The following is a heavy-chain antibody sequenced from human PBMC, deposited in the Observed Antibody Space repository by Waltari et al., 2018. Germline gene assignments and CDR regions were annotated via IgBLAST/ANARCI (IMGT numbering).Heavy chain of an antibody. D-gene: IGHD3-3*01. CDR1: GFSFADRA. CDR3: ASDAFGNSIGGVFDY. J-gene: IGHJ4*02. Sequence: EVQLVESGGGLVQPGRSLRLSCVGSGFSFADRAMHWVRQVPGKCVECVSGSKWNSGNIGYADSVKGRFTISRDNAKNSLYLQINSVRTEDTALYYCASDAFGNSIGGVFDYWGQGTLVNVSS. V-gene: IGHV3-9*01. CDR2: SKWNSGNI.